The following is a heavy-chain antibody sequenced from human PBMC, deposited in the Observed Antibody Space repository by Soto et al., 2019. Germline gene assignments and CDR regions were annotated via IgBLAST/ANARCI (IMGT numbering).Heavy chain of an antibody. CDR2: ISGSGGST. D-gene: IGHD3-3*01. J-gene: IGHJ4*02. CDR3: AKSYYDFWSGYYYFDY. Sequence: GGSLRLSCAASGFTFSSYAMSCVRQAPGKGLEWVSAISGSGGSTYYADSVKGRFTISRDNSKNTLYLQMNSLRAEDTAVYYCAKSYYDFWSGYYYFDYWGQGTLVTVSS. CDR1: GFTFSSYA. V-gene: IGHV3-23*01.